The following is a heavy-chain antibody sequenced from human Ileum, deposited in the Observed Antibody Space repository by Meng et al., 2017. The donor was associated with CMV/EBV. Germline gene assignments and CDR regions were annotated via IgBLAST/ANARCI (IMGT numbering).Heavy chain of an antibody. CDR2: VDKDERDI. Sequence: GESLKISCVASDNSVRYYAMDWVRQPPGRGLVWLSRVDKDERDIIYADSVKGRFTVSRDNARNIIYLQMNNLRDEDTAVYYCARDTPHNAFDPWGQGVLVTVSS. V-gene: IGHV3-74*01. J-gene: IGHJ5*02. D-gene: IGHD1-14*01. CDR3: ARDTPHNAFDP. CDR1: DNSVRYYA.